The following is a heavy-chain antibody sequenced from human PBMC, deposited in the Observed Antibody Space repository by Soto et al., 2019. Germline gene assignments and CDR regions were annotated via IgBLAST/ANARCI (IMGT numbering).Heavy chain of an antibody. D-gene: IGHD4-17*01. Sequence: SETLSLTCSVSGVAMTYGGYSWSWIRQSPEKGLEWLGYIGHLETTYYNPSFKSRLSLSIDRTRNQFSLSLSSMTAADKAVYYCARPTAVPNSLRSRYFFDYWGQGTLVTVSS. CDR3: ARPTAVPNSLRSRYFFDY. CDR2: IGHLETT. V-gene: IGHV4-30-2*06. CDR1: GVAMTYGGYS. J-gene: IGHJ4*02.